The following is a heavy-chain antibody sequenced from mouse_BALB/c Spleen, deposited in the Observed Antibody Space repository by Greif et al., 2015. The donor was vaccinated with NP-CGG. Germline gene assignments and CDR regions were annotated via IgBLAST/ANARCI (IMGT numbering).Heavy chain of an antibody. CDR2: ISSGGSYT. CDR3: ARRRGSTMIPHWYFDV. CDR1: GFTFSSYG. D-gene: IGHD2-4*01. V-gene: IGHV5-6*02. Sequence: DVKLVESGGDLVKPGGSLKLSCAASGFTFSSYGMSWVRQTPDKRLEWVATISSGGSYTYYPDSVKGRFTISRDNAKNTLYLQMSSLKSEDTAMYYCARRRGSTMIPHWYFDVWGAGTTVTASS. J-gene: IGHJ1*01.